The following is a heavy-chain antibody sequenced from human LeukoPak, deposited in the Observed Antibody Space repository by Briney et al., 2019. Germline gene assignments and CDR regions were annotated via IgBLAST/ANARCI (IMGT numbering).Heavy chain of an antibody. D-gene: IGHD6-19*01. J-gene: IGHJ4*02. Sequence: GGSLRLSCSASGFTFSSYAMHWVRQARGKGLEYVSAISSNGGSTYYADSVKGRFTISRDNSKNTLYLQMSSLRAEDTAVYYCVKDGYSSGWYVGYFDYWGQGTLVTVSS. CDR2: ISSNGGST. V-gene: IGHV3-64D*09. CDR3: VKDGYSSGWYVGYFDY. CDR1: GFTFSSYA.